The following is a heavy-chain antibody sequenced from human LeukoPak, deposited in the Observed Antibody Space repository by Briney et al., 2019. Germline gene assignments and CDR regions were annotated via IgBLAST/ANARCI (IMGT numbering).Heavy chain of an antibody. J-gene: IGHJ4*02. V-gene: IGHV3-53*05. D-gene: IGHD6-19*01. CDR3: ARVSIGWYSFDY. CDR1: GFTASSNY. Sequence: GGPLRLSCTASGFTASSNYMSWVRQAPGKGRGWVSVIYSGGSTYYADSVKGRFTISRDNSKNTLYLQMNSLRAEDTAVYYCARVSIGWYSFDYWGQGTLVTVSS. CDR2: IYSGGST.